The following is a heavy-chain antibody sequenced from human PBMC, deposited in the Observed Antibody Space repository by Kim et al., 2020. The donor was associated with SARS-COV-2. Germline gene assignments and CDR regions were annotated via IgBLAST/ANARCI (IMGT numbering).Heavy chain of an antibody. J-gene: IGHJ4*02. CDR2: NK. Sequence: NKYYADSVEGRFTISRDNSKNTVYLQMNSLRVEDTAVYYCAKRSGYYFDFWGQGTLVTVSS. D-gene: IGHD3-9*01. V-gene: IGHV3-30*02. CDR3: AKRSGYYFDF.